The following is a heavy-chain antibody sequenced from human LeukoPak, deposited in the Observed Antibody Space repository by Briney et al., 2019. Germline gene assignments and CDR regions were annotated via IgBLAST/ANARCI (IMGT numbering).Heavy chain of an antibody. D-gene: IGHD3-22*01. V-gene: IGHV3-74*01. CDR1: GFTFSSNW. CDR2: INSDGRST. CDR3: ARLRYDSSGRFFDN. Sequence: PGGSLRLSCAASGFTFSSNWMHWVRHAPGKGLVWVSRINSDGRSTSYADSVKGRFTISRDNAKNTLYLQMNSLRAEGTAVYYCARLRYDSSGRFFDNWGQGTLVTVSS. J-gene: IGHJ4*02.